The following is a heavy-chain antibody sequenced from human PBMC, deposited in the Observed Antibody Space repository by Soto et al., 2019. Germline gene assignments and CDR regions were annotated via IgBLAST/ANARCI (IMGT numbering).Heavy chain of an antibody. V-gene: IGHV4-34*01. CDR1: GGSLSCYY. CDR2: INHSGST. CDR3: ARLNYYGSAKLYDY. Sequence: PSETLSLTCAVYGGSLSCYYWSWIRQPPGKGLEWIGDINHSGSTNYNPSLKSRVTMLLDTSKTQFSLKLSSVTAADTAIFYCARLNYYGSAKLYDYWGQGILVTVSS. D-gene: IGHD3-10*01. J-gene: IGHJ4*02.